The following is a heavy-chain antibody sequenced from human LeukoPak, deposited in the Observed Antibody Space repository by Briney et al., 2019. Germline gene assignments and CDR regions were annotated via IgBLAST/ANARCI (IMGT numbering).Heavy chain of an antibody. J-gene: IGHJ4*02. CDR3: ARERRRDGDYRLDY. V-gene: IGHV3-7*01. D-gene: IGHD4-17*01. Sequence: PGGSLRLSCAASGFSFSNYWMGWVRQAPGKGLEWVANIKQDGSEKYYVDSVKGRFTISRDNAKNSLYLQMNSLRAEDTAVYYCARERRRDGDYRLDYWGQGTLVTVSS. CDR1: GFSFSNYW. CDR2: IKQDGSEK.